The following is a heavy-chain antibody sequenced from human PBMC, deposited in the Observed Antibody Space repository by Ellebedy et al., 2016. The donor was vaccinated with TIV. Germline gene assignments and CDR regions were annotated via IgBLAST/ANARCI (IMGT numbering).Heavy chain of an antibody. V-gene: IGHV4-30-4*01. D-gene: IGHD6-6*01. CDR1: SGSLSSGHYY. CDR2: IYYSWST. CDR3: ARGDSSSSRVYY. J-gene: IGHJ4*02. Sequence: MPSETLSLTCTVSSGSLSSGHYYWSWIRQPPGKGLEWIGYIYYSWSTYYNTSLKSRVTLTGDMSKNQFSLKLSSVTAADTAVYYCARGDSSSSRVYYWGQGTLVTVSS.